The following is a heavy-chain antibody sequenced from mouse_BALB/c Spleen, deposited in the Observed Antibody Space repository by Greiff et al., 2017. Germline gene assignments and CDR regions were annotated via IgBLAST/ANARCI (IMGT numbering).Heavy chain of an antibody. J-gene: IGHJ2*01. D-gene: IGHD2-10*02. CDR2: ISYDGSN. V-gene: IGHV3-6*02. CDR1: GYSITSGYY. Sequence: EVKLMESGPGLVKPSQSLSLTCSVTGYSITSGYYWNWIRQFPGNKLEWMGYISYDGSNNYNPSLKNRISITRDTSKNQFFLKLNSVTTEDTATYYCAIGGYGNGFDYWGQGTTLTVSS. CDR3: AIGGYGNGFDY.